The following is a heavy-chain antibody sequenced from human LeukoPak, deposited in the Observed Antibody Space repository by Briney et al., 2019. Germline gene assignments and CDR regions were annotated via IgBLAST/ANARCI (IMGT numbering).Heavy chain of an antibody. CDR2: IIPIFGTA. CDR1: GGTFSSYA. V-gene: IGHV1-69*01. CDR3: ARSVRGRLTGSEFDY. J-gene: IGHJ4*02. Sequence: SVKVSCKASGGTFSSYAISWVRQAPGQGLEWRRGIIPIFGTANYAPKFQGRVTITADESTSIAYRELSSLRSEDSALSCCARSVRGRLTGSEFDYWGQGTLVTVSS. D-gene: IGHD3-9*01.